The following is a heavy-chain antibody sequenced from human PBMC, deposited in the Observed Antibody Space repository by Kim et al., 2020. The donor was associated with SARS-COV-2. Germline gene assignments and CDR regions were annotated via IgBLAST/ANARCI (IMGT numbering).Heavy chain of an antibody. J-gene: IGHJ6*02. D-gene: IGHD3-16*02. V-gene: IGHV3-9*01. CDR3: AKDRSSYYDYVWGSYRQGYYYYGMDV. Sequence: GGSLRLSCAASGFTFDDYAMHWVRQAPGKGLEWVSGISWNSGSIGYADSVKGRFTISRDNAKNSLYLQMNSLRAEDTALYYCAKDRSSYYDYVWGSYRQGYYYYGMDVWGQGTTVTVSS. CDR2: ISWNSGSI. CDR1: GFTFDDYA.